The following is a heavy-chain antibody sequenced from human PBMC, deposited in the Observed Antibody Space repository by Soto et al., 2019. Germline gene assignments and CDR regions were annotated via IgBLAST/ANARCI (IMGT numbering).Heavy chain of an antibody. Sequence: QVQLQESGPGLVKPSQTLSLTCTVSCGSISSGDYYLSWIRQPPGKGLEWIGYISYSGSTYYKASLKSRLIISVRTSKNQFSLKLSSVTASDTAVYYCARGDYGDRYYFDYWGQGTLVTVSS. D-gene: IGHD4-17*01. CDR1: CGSISSGDYY. CDR3: ARGDYGDRYYFDY. CDR2: ISYSGST. J-gene: IGHJ4*02. V-gene: IGHV4-30-4*01.